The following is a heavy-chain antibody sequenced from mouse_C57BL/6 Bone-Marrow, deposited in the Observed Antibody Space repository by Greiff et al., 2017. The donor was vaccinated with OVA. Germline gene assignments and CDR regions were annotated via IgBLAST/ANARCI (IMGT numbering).Heavy chain of an antibody. Sequence: EVMLVESGGGLVQSGRSLRLSCATSGFTFSDFYMEWVRQAPGKGLEWIAASRNKANDYTTEYSASVKGRFIVSRDTSQSILYLQMNALRAEDTAMYYCARDARGAMDYWGQGTSVTVSS. J-gene: IGHJ4*01. CDR3: ARDARGAMDY. CDR1: GFTFSDFY. CDR2: SRNKANDYTT. V-gene: IGHV7-1*01.